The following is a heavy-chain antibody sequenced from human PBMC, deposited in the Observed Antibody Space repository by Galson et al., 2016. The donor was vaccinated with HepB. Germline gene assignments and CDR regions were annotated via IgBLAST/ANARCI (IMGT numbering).Heavy chain of an antibody. V-gene: IGHV5-51*01. Sequence: QSGAEVKKPGESLRISCKTSGYNFISQWIMWVRQTPGKGLEWMGIIYPGDSDTRSSPASQGQVTISLDKSISTAFLQWSSLKPSDTCIYYCAVDNFGYRNWFDRWGQGTLVTVSS. CDR1: GYNFISQW. CDR2: IYPGDSDT. CDR3: AVDNFGYRNWFDR. D-gene: IGHD6-25*01. J-gene: IGHJ5*02.